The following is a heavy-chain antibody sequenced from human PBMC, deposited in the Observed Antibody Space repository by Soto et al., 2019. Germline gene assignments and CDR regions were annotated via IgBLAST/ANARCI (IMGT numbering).Heavy chain of an antibody. V-gene: IGHV1-3*01. Sequence: GASVKVSCKASGYTFTSYAMHWVRQAPGQRLEWMGWINAGNGNTKYSQKFQGRVTITRDTSASTAYMELSSLRSEDTAVYYCARDREMATIMGYWGQGTLVTVSS. CDR1: GYTFTSYA. CDR2: INAGNGNT. D-gene: IGHD5-12*01. CDR3: ARDREMATIMGY. J-gene: IGHJ4*02.